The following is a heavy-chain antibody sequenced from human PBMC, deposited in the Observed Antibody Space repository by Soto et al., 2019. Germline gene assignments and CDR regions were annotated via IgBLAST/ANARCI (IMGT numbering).Heavy chain of an antibody. CDR1: GFTFENYA. Sequence: EVQLLESGGAPVQSGGSLRLSCVASGFTFENYAMSWVRQAPGKGLEWVSAISGSGGTTYYSDSVKGRFTISRDNSKNTVYLQMNDLRVEDVAEYFCAKDSWAIFEVPAGEYYAMDVWGQGTTVTVSS. CDR3: AKDSWAIFEVPAGEYYAMDV. D-gene: IGHD3-3*01. V-gene: IGHV3-23*01. CDR2: ISGSGGTT. J-gene: IGHJ6*02.